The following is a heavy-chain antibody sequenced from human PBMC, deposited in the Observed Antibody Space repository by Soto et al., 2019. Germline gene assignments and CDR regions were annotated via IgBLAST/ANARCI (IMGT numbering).Heavy chain of an antibody. D-gene: IGHD5-18*01. Sequence: ASVKVSCKASGYTFTGYYMHWVRQAPGQGLEWMGWINPNSGGTNYAQKFQGRVTMTRDTSIGTAYMELSRLRSDDTAVYYCARDTAMVTFYYYYYGMDVWGQGTTVTVSS. CDR2: INPNSGGT. V-gene: IGHV1-2*02. CDR1: GYTFTGYY. CDR3: ARDTAMVTFYYYYYGMDV. J-gene: IGHJ6*02.